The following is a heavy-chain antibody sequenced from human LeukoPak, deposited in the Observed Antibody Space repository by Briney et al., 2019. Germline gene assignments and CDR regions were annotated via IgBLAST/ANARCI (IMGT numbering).Heavy chain of an antibody. Sequence: PGASLRLSCAASGFTFSNYAMSWVRQAPGNGLEWVSAITGGGSGIYYADSMKSRFTISRDNSKNTLYLQINGLRAEDTAVYYCAKWGDYDVLTGYYVADYWGQGTLVTVSS. CDR2: ITGGGSGI. D-gene: IGHD3-9*01. CDR1: GFTFSNYA. J-gene: IGHJ4*02. CDR3: AKWGDYDVLTGYYVADY. V-gene: IGHV3-23*01.